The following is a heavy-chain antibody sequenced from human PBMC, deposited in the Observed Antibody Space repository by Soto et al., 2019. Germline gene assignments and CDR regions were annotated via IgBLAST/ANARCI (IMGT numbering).Heavy chain of an antibody. J-gene: IGHJ3*02. D-gene: IGHD3-22*01. Sequence: GGSLRLSCAASGFTFSSYEMNWVRRAPGKGLEWVSYISSSGSTIYYADSVKGRFTISRDNAKNSLYLQMNSLRAEDTAVYYCARADDSSGNPPSIWGQGTMVTVSS. V-gene: IGHV3-48*03. CDR1: GFTFSSYE. CDR3: ARADDSSGNPPSI. CDR2: ISSSGSTI.